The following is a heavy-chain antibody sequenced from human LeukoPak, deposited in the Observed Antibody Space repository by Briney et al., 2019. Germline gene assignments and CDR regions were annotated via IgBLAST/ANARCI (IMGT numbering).Heavy chain of an antibody. V-gene: IGHV4-59*08. Sequence: PSETLSLTCTVSGGSINNYFWSWLRQPPGKGLEWIAYIYYSGGTDYNPSLKSRVTISVDTSKNQFSLQLRSVTAADTAVYYCARHEKNGGYYDYWGQGTLVTVSS. J-gene: IGHJ4*02. D-gene: IGHD3-22*01. CDR1: GGSINNYF. CDR2: IYYSGGT. CDR3: ARHEKNGGYYDY.